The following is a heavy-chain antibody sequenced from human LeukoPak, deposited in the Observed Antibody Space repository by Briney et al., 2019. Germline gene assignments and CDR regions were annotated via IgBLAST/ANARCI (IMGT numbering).Heavy chain of an antibody. V-gene: IGHV1-2*02. Sequence: ASVKLSCKAFGYTFTDYHKHWVRHAQGQGLEWMGWINPNSGDTNYAQKFQGRVTMTRDTTISTAYMELSRLRSDDTAVFYCATLMAHLDYWGQGTLVTVSS. CDR2: INPNSGDT. CDR3: ATLMAHLDY. CDR1: GYTFTDYH. J-gene: IGHJ4*02. D-gene: IGHD2-8*01.